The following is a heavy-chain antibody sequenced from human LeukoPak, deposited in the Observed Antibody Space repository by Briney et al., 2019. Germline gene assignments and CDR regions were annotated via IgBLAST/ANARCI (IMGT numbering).Heavy chain of an antibody. V-gene: IGHV4-34*01. Sequence: SETLSLTCAVYGGSFSGYYWSWIRQPPGKGLEWIGEINHSGSTNYNLSLKSRVTISVDTSKNQFSLKLSSVTAADTAVYYCARANRHRGAAVVPAASGYWGQGTLVTVSS. CDR1: GGSFSGYY. D-gene: IGHD2-2*01. J-gene: IGHJ4*02. CDR2: INHSGST. CDR3: ARANRHRGAAVVPAASGY.